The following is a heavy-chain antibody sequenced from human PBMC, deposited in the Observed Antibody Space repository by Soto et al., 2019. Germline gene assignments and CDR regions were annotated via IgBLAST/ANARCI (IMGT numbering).Heavy chain of an antibody. CDR3: ARRSSGWSPYFDY. J-gene: IGHJ4*02. V-gene: IGHV4-38-2*02. CDR1: GYSISSGSY. D-gene: IGHD6-19*01. Sequence: SETLSLTCTVSGYSISSGSYWGWIRQPPGKGLEWIGSIYYSGSTYYNPSLKSRVTISVDTSKNQFSLKLSSVTAADTAVYYCARRSSGWSPYFDYWGQGTLVTVSS. CDR2: IYYSGST.